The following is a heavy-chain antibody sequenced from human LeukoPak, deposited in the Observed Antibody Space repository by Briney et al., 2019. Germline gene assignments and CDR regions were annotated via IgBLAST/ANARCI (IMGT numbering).Heavy chain of an antibody. CDR2: ISTSGST. J-gene: IGHJ5*02. CDR1: GGSFSGYY. CDR3: ASQAPSGGSGSYAWFDP. D-gene: IGHD3-10*01. Sequence: SETLSLTCAVYGGSFSGYYWSWIRQPAGKGLEWIGRISTSGSTNYNPSLKSRVTISVDTSKKLNSVTAADTVVYYCASQAPSGGSGSYAWFDPWGQGTLVTVSS. V-gene: IGHV4-59*10.